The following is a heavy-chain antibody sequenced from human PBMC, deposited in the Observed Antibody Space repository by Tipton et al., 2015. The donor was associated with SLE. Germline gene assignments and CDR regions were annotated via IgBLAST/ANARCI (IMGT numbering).Heavy chain of an antibody. CDR2: INTDGSSK. V-gene: IGHV3-74*01. J-gene: IGHJ6*03. Sequence: LRLSCTGSGFTFNNHWMHWVRQAPGQGLAWISRINTDGSSKTYADSVKGRFTISRDNAKSTLYLQIDSLRAEDSAVYYCARRASDNYYYYMDVWGNGTTVVVSS. CDR1: GFTFNNHW. CDR3: ARRASDNYYYYMDV.